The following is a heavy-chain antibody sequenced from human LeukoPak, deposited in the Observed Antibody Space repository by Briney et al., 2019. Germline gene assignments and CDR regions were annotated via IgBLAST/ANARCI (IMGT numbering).Heavy chain of an antibody. J-gene: IGHJ4*02. Sequence: PSETLSLTCTVSGGSISNYYWSWIRQPPGKGLEWIGYIYHSGSTNYNPSLKSRVTMSVDTSKNQFSLKLRSVTAADTAVYYCARDGYYFDSSGYYFWGQGTLVTVSS. D-gene: IGHD3-22*01. V-gene: IGHV4-59*12. CDR2: IYHSGST. CDR1: GGSISNYY. CDR3: ARDGYYFDSSGYYF.